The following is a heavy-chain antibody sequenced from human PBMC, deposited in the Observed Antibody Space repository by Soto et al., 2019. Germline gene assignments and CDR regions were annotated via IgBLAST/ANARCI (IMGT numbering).Heavy chain of an antibody. CDR2: IRGSGAES. CDR1: GFSFSNFA. V-gene: IGHV3-23*01. J-gene: IGHJ5*02. D-gene: IGHD1-26*01. CDR3: ARSEGADGVVWFDT. Sequence: EVQLLQSGGDLVQPGGSLRVSCVASGFSFSNFAMSWVRQAPGKGLEWVSGIRGSGAESHYADSVRGRFTISRDNPKNTVYLAMHSLNVGDTAVYYCARSEGADGVVWFDTWGQGTLVTVSS.